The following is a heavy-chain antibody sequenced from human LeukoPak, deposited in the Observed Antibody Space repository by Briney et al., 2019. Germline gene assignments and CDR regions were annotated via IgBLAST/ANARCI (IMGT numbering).Heavy chain of an antibody. CDR2: IKQDGSEG. CDR3: ATRSCSISACRASSYHCMDF. D-gene: IGHD2-2*01. CDR1: GFTVSSNC. Sequence: GGSLRLSCAASGFTVSSNCMSWVRQAPGKGLEWVANIKQDGSEGYYVDSVKGRFTVSRDNAKSSLYLQLNSLRTEDTAVYYCATRSCSISACRASSYHCMDFWGKGTTVTVSS. V-gene: IGHV3-7*01. J-gene: IGHJ6*03.